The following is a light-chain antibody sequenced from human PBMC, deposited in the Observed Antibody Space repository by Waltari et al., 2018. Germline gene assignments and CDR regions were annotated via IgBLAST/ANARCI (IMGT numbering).Light chain of an antibody. V-gene: IGLV2-14*03. CDR1: NSDVGAFKH. Sequence: QSALTQPASVSGSPGQSIPIPCTGTNSDVGAFKHVSWYQQLPGRAPKVMIFDVINRPSGVSNRFSGSKSGNTASLTISGLQAEDEADYYCKSYTSGLTYVFGTGTKVTVL. J-gene: IGLJ1*01. CDR3: KSYTSGLTYV. CDR2: DVI.